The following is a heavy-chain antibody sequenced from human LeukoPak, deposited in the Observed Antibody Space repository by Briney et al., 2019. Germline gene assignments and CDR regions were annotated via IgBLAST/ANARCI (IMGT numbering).Heavy chain of an antibody. Sequence: QPGGSLRLSCAASGFTFSGYSMNWVRQAPGKGLGWVSYISSDGSAITYTDSVKGRFTISRDNAKNSLHLQMNSLRVEDTAVYYCARSGLKAGGDYWGQGTLVTVSS. CDR1: GFTFSGYS. J-gene: IGHJ4*02. CDR3: ARSGLKAGGDY. V-gene: IGHV3-48*04. CDR2: ISSDGSAI. D-gene: IGHD3-16*01.